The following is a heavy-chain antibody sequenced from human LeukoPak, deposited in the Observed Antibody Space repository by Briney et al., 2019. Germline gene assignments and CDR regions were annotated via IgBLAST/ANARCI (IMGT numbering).Heavy chain of an antibody. Sequence: GGSLRLSCAASGFTFSSYWMSWVRQAPGKGLEWVSSISSSSSYIYYADSVKGRFTISRDNAKNSLYLQMNSLRAEDTAVYYCARLGELSIDYWGQGTLVTVSS. CDR3: ARLGELSIDY. CDR1: GFTFSSYW. CDR2: ISSSSSYI. D-gene: IGHD3-10*01. V-gene: IGHV3-21*01. J-gene: IGHJ4*02.